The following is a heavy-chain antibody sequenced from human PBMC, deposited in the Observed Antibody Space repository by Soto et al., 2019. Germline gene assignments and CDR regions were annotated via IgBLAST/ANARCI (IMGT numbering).Heavy chain of an antibody. Sequence: QVQLVQSGAEVKKPGASVKVSCKASGYTFTGYYIHWVRQAPGLGLEWMGWINPNSGVTNYAQNFPGRVTMTRDASISTAYMELNRLRSDDTAVYYCARILVPSTIGWFDPWGQGTLVTVSS. CDR1: GYTFTGYY. V-gene: IGHV1-2*02. CDR2: INPNSGVT. J-gene: IGHJ5*02. D-gene: IGHD2-2*02. CDR3: ARILVPSTIGWFDP.